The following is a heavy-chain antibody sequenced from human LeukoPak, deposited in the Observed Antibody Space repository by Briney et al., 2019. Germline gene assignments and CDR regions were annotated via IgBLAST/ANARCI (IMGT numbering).Heavy chain of an antibody. CDR3: ARGRGRTGTTGGVDY. Sequence: SETLSLTCAVYGGSFSGYYWGWIRQPPGKGLEWIGEINHSGSTNYNPSLKSRVTISVDTSKNQFSLKLSSVTAADTAVYYCARGRGRTGTTGGVDYWGQGTLVTVSS. CDR2: INHSGST. J-gene: IGHJ4*02. CDR1: GGSFSGYY. D-gene: IGHD1-1*01. V-gene: IGHV4-34*01.